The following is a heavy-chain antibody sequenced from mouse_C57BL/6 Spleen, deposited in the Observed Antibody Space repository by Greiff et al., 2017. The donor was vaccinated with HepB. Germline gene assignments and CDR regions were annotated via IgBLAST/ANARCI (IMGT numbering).Heavy chain of an antibody. J-gene: IGHJ1*03. CDR2: ISYDGSN. CDR1: GYSITSGYY. D-gene: IGHD1-1*01. V-gene: IGHV3-6*01. Sequence: VQLQQSGPGLVKPSQSLSLTCSVTGYSITSGYYWNWIRQFPGNKLEWMGYISYDGSNNYNPSLKNRISITRDTSKNQFFLKLNSVTTEDTATYYCAREAITTVVATGWYFDVWGTGTTVTVSS. CDR3: AREAITTVVATGWYFDV.